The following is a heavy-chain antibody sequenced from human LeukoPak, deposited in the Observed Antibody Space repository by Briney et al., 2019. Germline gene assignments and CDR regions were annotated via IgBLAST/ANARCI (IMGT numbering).Heavy chain of an antibody. D-gene: IGHD6-19*01. CDR1: GGSISSGGYY. J-gene: IGHJ4*02. V-gene: IGHV4-31*03. Sequence: SQTLSLTCTVSGGSISSGGYYWSWIRQHPGQGLEWIGYIYYSGSTYYNPSLKSRVTISVDTSKNQFSLKLSSVAAADTAVYYCARAPRGEQWLSRRCYFDYWGQGTLVTVSS. CDR2: IYYSGST. CDR3: ARAPRGEQWLSRRCYFDY.